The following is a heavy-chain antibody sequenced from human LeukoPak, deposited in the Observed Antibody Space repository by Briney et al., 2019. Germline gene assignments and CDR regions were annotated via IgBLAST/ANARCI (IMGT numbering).Heavy chain of an antibody. V-gene: IGHV1-18*01. D-gene: IGHD3-10*01. CDR2: IRAYNGNT. Sequence: ASVKVSCKASGGTFSSYAISWVRQAPGQGLEWMGWIRAYNGNTNYAQKLQGRVTMTTDTSTSTAYMELRSLRSDDTAVYYCARDLYYYGSGSYDTDWGQGTLVTVSS. CDR3: ARDLYYYGSGSYDTD. CDR1: GGTFSSYA. J-gene: IGHJ1*01.